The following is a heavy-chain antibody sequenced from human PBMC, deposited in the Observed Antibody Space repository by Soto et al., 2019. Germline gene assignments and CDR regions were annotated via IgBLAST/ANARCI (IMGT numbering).Heavy chain of an antibody. Sequence: QVQLVQSGAEVKKPGSSVKVSCKASEGTFSSYALTWVRQAPGQGLKGMGGVIPIFGTANYAQKFQGRVTITADESTSTAYMELSSLRSEDTAVYYCASEVIVVGATTAYFDYWGQGTLVTVSS. CDR1: EGTFSSYA. CDR2: VIPIFGTA. D-gene: IGHD1-26*01. J-gene: IGHJ4*02. CDR3: ASEVIVVGATTAYFDY. V-gene: IGHV1-69*12.